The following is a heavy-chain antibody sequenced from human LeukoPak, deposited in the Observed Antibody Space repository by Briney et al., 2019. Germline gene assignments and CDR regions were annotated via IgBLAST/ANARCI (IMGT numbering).Heavy chain of an antibody. V-gene: IGHV3-30-3*01. CDR1: GFTFSSYA. Sequence: PGGSLRLSCAASGFTFSSYAMHWVRQAPGKRLEWVAVISYDGSNKYYADSVKGRFTISRDNAKNSLYLQMNSLRDEDTAVYYCARDVCSSTSCYNTNWGQGTLVTVSS. D-gene: IGHD2-2*02. J-gene: IGHJ4*02. CDR3: ARDVCSSTSCYNTN. CDR2: ISYDGSNK.